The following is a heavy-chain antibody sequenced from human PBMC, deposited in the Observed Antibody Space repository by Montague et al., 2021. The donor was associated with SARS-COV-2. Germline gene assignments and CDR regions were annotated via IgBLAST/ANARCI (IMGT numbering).Heavy chain of an antibody. CDR2: IYYRGST. Sequence: SETLSLTCTVSGGSITNDNYYWSWIRQPPGKGLEWIGYIYYRGSTNYNPSLKSRVTISVDTSKNQFSLKLISVTAADTAVYYCAREDRWNWFDPWGQGILVTVSS. D-gene: IGHD5-24*01. V-gene: IGHV4-61*01. CDR1: GGSITNDNYY. J-gene: IGHJ5*02. CDR3: AREDRWNWFDP.